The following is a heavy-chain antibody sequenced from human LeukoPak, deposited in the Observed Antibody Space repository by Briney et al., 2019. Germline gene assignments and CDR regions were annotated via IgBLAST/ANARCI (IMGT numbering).Heavy chain of an antibody. Sequence: GSLRLSCAASGFTFSSYEMNWVRQPPGKGLEWIGEINHSGATKYNPSLKSRLTISVDPSKNQFSLKLKSVTAADTAVYYCARGSPKHDSWGQGTLVTVSS. CDR2: INHSGAT. CDR3: ARGSPKHDS. CDR1: GFTFSSYE. V-gene: IGHV4-34*01. J-gene: IGHJ5*01.